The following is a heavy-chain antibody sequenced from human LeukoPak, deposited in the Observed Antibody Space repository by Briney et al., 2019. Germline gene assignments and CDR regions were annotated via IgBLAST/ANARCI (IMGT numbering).Heavy chain of an antibody. Sequence: GGSLRLSCAASGFTFSNAWMSWVRQAPGKGLEWVGRIKSKTDGGTTDYAAPVKGGFTISRDDSKNTLYLQMNSLKTEDTAVYYCTSRDIVVVPAAMNSYYYYYMDVWGKGTTVTVSS. CDR2: IKSKTDGGTT. CDR1: GFTFSNAW. V-gene: IGHV3-15*01. J-gene: IGHJ6*03. D-gene: IGHD2-2*01. CDR3: TSRDIVVVPAAMNSYYYYYMDV.